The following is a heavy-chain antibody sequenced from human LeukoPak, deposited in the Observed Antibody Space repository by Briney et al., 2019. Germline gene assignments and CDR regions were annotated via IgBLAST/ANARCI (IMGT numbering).Heavy chain of an antibody. V-gene: IGHV3-23*01. J-gene: IGHJ5*02. CDR3: AKDVGVVPAAIGQNWFDP. CDR1: GFTFSSYA. D-gene: IGHD2-2*02. Sequence: GGSLTLSCAAFGFTFSSYALSWVRQAPGKGLEWVSAISGSGGSTYYADSVKGRFTISRDNSKNTLYLQMNSLRAEDTAVYYCAKDVGVVPAAIGQNWFDPWGQGTLVTVSS. CDR2: ISGSGGST.